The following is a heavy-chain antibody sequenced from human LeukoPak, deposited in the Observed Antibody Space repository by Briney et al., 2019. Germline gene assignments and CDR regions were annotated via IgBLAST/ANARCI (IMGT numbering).Heavy chain of an antibody. CDR3: ARVRLPRPSLNWFDP. Sequence: ASVKVSCKASGYTFTGYYMHWVRQAPGQGLEWMGWINPNSGGTNYAQKFQGRVTISVDTSKNQFSLKLSSVTAADTAVYYCARVRLPRPSLNWFDPWGQGTLVTVSS. D-gene: IGHD3-10*01. CDR2: INPNSGGT. J-gene: IGHJ5*02. V-gene: IGHV1-2*02. CDR1: GYTFTGYY.